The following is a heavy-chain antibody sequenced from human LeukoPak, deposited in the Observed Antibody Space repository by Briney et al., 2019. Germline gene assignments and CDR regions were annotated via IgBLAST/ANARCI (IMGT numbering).Heavy chain of an antibody. CDR1: GYTFTSYD. CDR3: ARGFRDAYSRKFDS. D-gene: IGHD1-26*01. CDR2: MNPNSGNT. V-gene: IGHV1-8*01. J-gene: IGHJ4*02. Sequence: ASVKVSCKASGYTFTSYDINWVRQAAGQGLEWMAWMNPNSGNTGYAQKIQGRVTVTRNTSIDTAYMELSSLRSEDTAVYYCARGFRDAYSRKFDSWGQGALVTVSS.